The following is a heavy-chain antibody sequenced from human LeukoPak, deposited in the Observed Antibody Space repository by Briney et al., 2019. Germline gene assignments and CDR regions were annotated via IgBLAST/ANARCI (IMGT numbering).Heavy chain of an antibody. CDR1: GFTFSHYW. CDR3: TTEEGWLLDAFDI. Sequence: PGGSLRLSCATSGFTFSHYWMSWVRQAPGKGLEWVGRIKSKTDGGTTDYAAPVKGRFTISRDDSKNTLYLQMNSLKTEDTAVYYCTTEEGWLLDAFDIWGQGTMVTVSS. J-gene: IGHJ3*02. CDR2: IKSKTDGGTT. V-gene: IGHV3-15*01. D-gene: IGHD3-22*01.